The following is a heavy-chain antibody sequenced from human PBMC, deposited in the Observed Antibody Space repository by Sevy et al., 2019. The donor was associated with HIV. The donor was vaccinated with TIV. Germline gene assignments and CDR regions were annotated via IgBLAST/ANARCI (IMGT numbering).Heavy chain of an antibody. CDR3: ARDKDVFGTFDI. CDR2: ITHSGNT. V-gene: IGHV4-34*01. D-gene: IGHD3-10*01. Sequence: SEALSLTCAVYGGSFSGYSWSWIRQSPEKGLEWIGEITHSGNTNYISSLKSRVTISKVTSKNQFSLRLNSVSAADAAVYYCARDKDVFGTFDIWGQGAGVTVSS. J-gene: IGHJ3*02. CDR1: GGSFSGYS.